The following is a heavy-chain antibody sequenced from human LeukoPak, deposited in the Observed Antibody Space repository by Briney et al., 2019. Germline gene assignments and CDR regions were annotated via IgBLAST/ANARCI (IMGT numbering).Heavy chain of an antibody. CDR3: ARDRPNYYGSDGHYYRRDGDY. CDR1: GFTFSIYA. V-gene: IGHV3-23*01. CDR2: ITSGGESP. D-gene: IGHD3-22*01. Sequence: GGSLRLSCAASGFTFSIYAMSWVRQAPGKGLQWVSSITSGGESPWYVDSVKGRFTITRDNSENTLYLQMHSLRAEDTAVYYCARDRPNYYGSDGHYYRRDGDYWGRGTLVSVSS. J-gene: IGHJ4*02.